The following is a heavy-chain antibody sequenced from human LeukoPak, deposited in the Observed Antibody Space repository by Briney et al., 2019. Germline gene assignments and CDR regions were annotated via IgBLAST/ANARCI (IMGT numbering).Heavy chain of an antibody. CDR1: GYTFTGYY. CDR2: INPNSGGT. Sequence: ASVKVSCKASGYTFTGYYMHWVRQAPGQGLEWMGRINPNSGGTNHAQKFQGRVTMTRDTSISTAYMELSRLRSDDTAVYYCARDLPRQYYYDERFDPWGQGTLVTVSS. J-gene: IGHJ5*02. D-gene: IGHD3-22*01. V-gene: IGHV1-2*06. CDR3: ARDLPRQYYYDERFDP.